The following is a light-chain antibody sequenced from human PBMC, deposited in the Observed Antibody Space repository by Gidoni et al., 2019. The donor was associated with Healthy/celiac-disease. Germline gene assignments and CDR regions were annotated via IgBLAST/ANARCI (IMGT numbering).Light chain of an antibody. J-gene: IGLJ1*01. Sequence: QSLLTQPPSASRTPGQRVTISCSGSSSNIGSNTVNWYQQLPGTAPKLLIYSNNQRPSGVPDRFSGSKSGTSASLAISGLQSEDEADYYCAAWDDSLNGRGVFGTGTKVTVL. CDR1: SSNIGSNT. V-gene: IGLV1-44*01. CDR3: AAWDDSLNGRGV. CDR2: SNN.